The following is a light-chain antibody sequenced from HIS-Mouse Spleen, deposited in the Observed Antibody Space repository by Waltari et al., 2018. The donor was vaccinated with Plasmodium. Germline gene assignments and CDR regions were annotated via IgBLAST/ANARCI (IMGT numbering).Light chain of an antibody. CDR2: GAS. CDR1: QSVSSN. Sequence: EIVMTQSPAPLSVSPGERATLSCRASQSVSSNLAWYQQKPGQAPRLLTYGASTRATGIPARFSGSGSGTEFTLTISSLQSEDFAVYYCQQYNNWPAWTFGQGTKVEIK. J-gene: IGKJ1*01. CDR3: QQYNNWPAWT. V-gene: IGKV3-15*01.